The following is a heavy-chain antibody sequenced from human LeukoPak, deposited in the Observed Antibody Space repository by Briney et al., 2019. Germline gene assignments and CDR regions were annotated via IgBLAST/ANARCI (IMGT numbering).Heavy chain of an antibody. J-gene: IGHJ4*02. V-gene: IGHV1-2*06. CDR3: ARGRAGVDY. CDR1: GYTFTGYY. CDR2: INPNSGGT. D-gene: IGHD6-19*01. Sequence: ASVKVSCKASGYTFTGYYMHWVRQAPGQGREWMGRINPNSGGTNSAQKLQGRLTMTRDTYISTAYMELRRLRTDDRAVYYCARGRAGVDYWGQGNLVTVSS.